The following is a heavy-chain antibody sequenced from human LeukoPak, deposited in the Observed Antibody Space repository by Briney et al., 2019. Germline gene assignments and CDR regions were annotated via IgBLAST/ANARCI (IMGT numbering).Heavy chain of an antibody. CDR1: GGSISSSSYY. V-gene: IGHV4-39*07. Sequence: SETLSLTCTVSGGSISSSSYYWGWIRQPPGKGLEWIGEINHSGSTNHNPSLKSRVTISVDTSKNQFSLKLSSVAAADTAVYYCARAIAAAGRSWAVDWFDPWGQGTLVTVSS. CDR3: ARAIAAAGRSWAVDWFDP. J-gene: IGHJ5*02. CDR2: INHSGST. D-gene: IGHD6-13*01.